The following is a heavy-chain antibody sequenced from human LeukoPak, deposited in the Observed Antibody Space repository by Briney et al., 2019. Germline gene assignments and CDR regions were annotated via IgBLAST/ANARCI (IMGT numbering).Heavy chain of an antibody. J-gene: IGHJ6*02. CDR1: GFTLSSYW. V-gene: IGHV3-74*01. D-gene: IGHD2-15*01. CDR2: IKSDGSST. CDR3: ARGGGTVAATDYYHGMDV. Sequence: GGSLRLSCAASGFTLSSYWMHWVRQAPGKGLVWVSRIKSDGSSTSYADSVKGRFTISRGNAKNTLYLQMTSLRAEDTAVYYCARGGGTVAATDYYHGMDVWGQGTTVSVSS.